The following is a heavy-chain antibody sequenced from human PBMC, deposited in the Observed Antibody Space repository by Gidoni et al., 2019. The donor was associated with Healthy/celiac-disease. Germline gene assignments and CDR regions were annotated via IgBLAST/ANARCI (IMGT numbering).Heavy chain of an antibody. CDR3: ARAPPHEISWRL. V-gene: IGHV4-30-4*01. D-gene: IGHD3-3*01. CDR2: IYYSGST. Sequence: QVQLQESGPGLVKPSQTLSLTCTVSGGSISSGDYYWSWIRQPPGKALEWIGSIYYSGSTYSTPPPKSRFTIPLDTPKTQFSRNLTPGPAPDPAVYSLARAPPHEISWRLWGQGTMVTVSS. CDR1: GGSISSGDYY. J-gene: IGHJ3*01.